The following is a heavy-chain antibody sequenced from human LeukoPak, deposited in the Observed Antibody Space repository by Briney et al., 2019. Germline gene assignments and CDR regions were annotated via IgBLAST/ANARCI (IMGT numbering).Heavy chain of an antibody. CDR1: GGFISSYY. V-gene: IGHV4-59*01. J-gene: IGHJ6*03. D-gene: IGHD3-3*01. Sequence: SETLSLTCTVSGGFISSYYWSWIRQPPGKGLEWIGDIYYSGSTNYNPSLKSRANISVDASKNPFSLKLSSVTAADTAVYYCARSTYYDFWSGLVYYMDVWGKGTTVTVSS. CDR3: ARSTYYDFWSGLVYYMDV. CDR2: IYYSGST.